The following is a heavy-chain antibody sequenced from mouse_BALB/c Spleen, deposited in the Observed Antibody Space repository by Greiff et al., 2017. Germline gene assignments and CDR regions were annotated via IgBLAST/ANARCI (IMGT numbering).Heavy chain of an antibody. CDR2: ISYDGSN. CDR1: GYSITSGYY. CDR3: ARYYGSPSYFDY. Sequence: EVKVEESGPGLVKPSQSLSLTCSVTGYSITSGYYWNWIRQFPGNKLEWMGYISYDGSNNYNPSLKNRISITRDTSKNQFFLKLNSVTTEDTATYYCARYYGSPSYFDYWGQGTTLTVSS. V-gene: IGHV3-6*02. D-gene: IGHD1-1*01. J-gene: IGHJ2*01.